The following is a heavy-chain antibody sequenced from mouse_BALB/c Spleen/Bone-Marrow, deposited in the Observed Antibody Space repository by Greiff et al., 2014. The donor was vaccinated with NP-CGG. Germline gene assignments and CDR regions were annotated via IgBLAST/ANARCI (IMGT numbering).Heavy chain of an antibody. Sequence: FQLQQSGAELVRPGTSVKVSCKGSGYAFTNYLIEWVKQRPGQGLEWIGVINSGSGGTKYNEKFKGKATLTADKSSSTAYMQLSSLTSDDSAVYFCARAITDAMDYWGQGTSVTVSS. J-gene: IGHJ4*01. V-gene: IGHV1-54*01. CDR3: ARAITDAMDY. CDR1: GYAFTNYL. D-gene: IGHD2-4*01. CDR2: INSGSGGT.